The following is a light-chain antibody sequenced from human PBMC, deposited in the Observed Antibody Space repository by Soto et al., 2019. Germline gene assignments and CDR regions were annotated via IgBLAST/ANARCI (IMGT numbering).Light chain of an antibody. V-gene: IGKV4-1*01. CDR1: QSVLYSADSKNY. Sequence: DIVMTQTPDSLAVSLGERATINCKSSQSVLYSADSKNYLAWYQQKPGHPPNLLIYWASTRESGVPDRFSGSGSGTDFTLTITTLQAEDVAVYYCQHYFSSPYTFGQGTKLESK. CDR2: WAS. J-gene: IGKJ2*01. CDR3: QHYFSSPYT.